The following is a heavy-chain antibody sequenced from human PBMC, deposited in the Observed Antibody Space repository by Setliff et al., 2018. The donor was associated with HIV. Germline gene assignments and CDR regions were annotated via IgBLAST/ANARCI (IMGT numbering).Heavy chain of an antibody. V-gene: IGHV1-69*13. J-gene: IGHJ6*03. CDR1: GGTFRSNA. D-gene: IGHD2-2*01. CDR2: IIPIFGTP. CDR3: SRASDPSHRMPPTNYYYYMDV. Sequence: SVKVSCKASGGTFRSNAISWLRQAPGQGLECMGGIIPIFGTPNYAQKFQGRLTITADEPTDTAYMELSSLKASDTAVYYCSRASDPSHRMPPTNYYYYMDVWGKGTKVTVSS.